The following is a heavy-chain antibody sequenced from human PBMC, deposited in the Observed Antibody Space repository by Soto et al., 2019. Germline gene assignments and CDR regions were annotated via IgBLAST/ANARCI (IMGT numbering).Heavy chain of an antibody. CDR2: ISYDGSNK. Sequence: PGGCLRLSCAASGFTFSSYAMHRVRQAPGKGLAWVAVISYDGSNKYYADSVKGRFIISRDNSKNTLYLQMNSLRAEDTAVYYCARVFAGLSYCDSSGYWDCCGRGTLVTVSS. CDR1: GFTFSSYA. V-gene: IGHV3-30-3*01. J-gene: IGHJ4*02. CDR3: ARVFAGLSYCDSSGYWDC. D-gene: IGHD3-22*01.